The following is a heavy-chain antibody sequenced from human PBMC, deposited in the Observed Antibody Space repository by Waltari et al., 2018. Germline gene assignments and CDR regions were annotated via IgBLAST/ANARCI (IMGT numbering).Heavy chain of an antibody. CDR2: ISGSGGRT. Sequence: EVQLLESGGGLVQPGGSLRLSCAASGFTFSSYAMSWVRQAPGKGLEWFSAISGSGGRTYYADSVKGRFTSSRDNSKNTLYLQMNSLRAEDTAVYYCAKSRLTTVTGLDYWGQGTLVTVSS. CDR3: AKSRLTTVTGLDY. J-gene: IGHJ4*02. CDR1: GFTFSSYA. D-gene: IGHD4-17*01. V-gene: IGHV3-23*01.